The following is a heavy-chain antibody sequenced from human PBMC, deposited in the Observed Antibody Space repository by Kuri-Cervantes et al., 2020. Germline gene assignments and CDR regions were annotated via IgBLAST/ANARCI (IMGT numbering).Heavy chain of an antibody. Sequence: GGSLRLSCAASGFTFSSHWMHWVRQAPGKGLVWVSRLNEDGSYISQADSVKGRFTVSRDNAKNSLFLQMNSLRAEDTAVYYCARDVLGTYYDILTGYGSDYMDVWGKGTTVTVSS. CDR3: ARDVLGTYYDILTGYGSDYMDV. V-gene: IGHV3-74*01. D-gene: IGHD3-9*01. J-gene: IGHJ6*03. CDR1: GFTFSSHW. CDR2: LNEDGSYI.